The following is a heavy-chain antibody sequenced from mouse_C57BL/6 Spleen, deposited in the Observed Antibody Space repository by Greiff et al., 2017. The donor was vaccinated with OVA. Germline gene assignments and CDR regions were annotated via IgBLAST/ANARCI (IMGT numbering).Heavy chain of an antibody. J-gene: IGHJ3*01. D-gene: IGHD1-1*01. CDR3: TTDGSSSWFAY. Sequence: VQLKESGAELVRPGASVKLSCTASGFNIQDYYMHWVKQRPEQGLEWIGRIDPEDGDTEYAPKFQGKATMTADTSSNTAYLQLSSLTSEDTAVYYCTTDGSSSWFAYWGQGTLVTVSA. CDR1: GFNIQDYY. CDR2: IDPEDGDT. V-gene: IGHV14-1*01.